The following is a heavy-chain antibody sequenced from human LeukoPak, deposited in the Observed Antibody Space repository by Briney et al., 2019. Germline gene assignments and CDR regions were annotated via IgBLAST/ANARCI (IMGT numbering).Heavy chain of an antibody. J-gene: IGHJ2*01. CDR1: GYTFTGYY. CDR3: ARAGSGVADWYFDL. Sequence: ASVKVSCKASGYTFTGYYMHWVRQAPGQGLEWTGWISAYNGNTNYAQKLQGRVTMTTDTSTSTAYMELRSLRSDDTAVYYCARAGSGVADWYFDLWGRGTQVTVSS. D-gene: IGHD3-10*01. V-gene: IGHV1-18*04. CDR2: ISAYNGNT.